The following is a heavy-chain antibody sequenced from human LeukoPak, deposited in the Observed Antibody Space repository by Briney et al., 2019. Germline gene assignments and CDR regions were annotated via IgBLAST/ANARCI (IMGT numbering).Heavy chain of an antibody. J-gene: IGHJ4*02. V-gene: IGHV3-21*01. Sequence: GGSLRLSCAASGFTFSSYSMNWVRQAPGKGLEWVSSISSSSYIYYADSVKGRFTISRDNAKNSLYLQMNSLRAEDTAVYYCARDGDSSSWSVYWGQGTLVTVSS. CDR1: GFTFSSYS. CDR3: ARDGDSSSWSVY. CDR2: ISSSSYI. D-gene: IGHD6-13*01.